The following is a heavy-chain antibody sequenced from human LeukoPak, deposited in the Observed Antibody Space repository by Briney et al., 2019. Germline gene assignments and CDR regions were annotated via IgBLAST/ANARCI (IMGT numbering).Heavy chain of an antibody. CDR3: ARASTTYCSSTSCYKRYYYYGMDV. J-gene: IGHJ6*02. D-gene: IGHD2-2*01. CDR2: INHSGST. Sequence: SETLSLTCAVYGGSFSGYYWSWIRQPPGKGLKWWGEINHSGSTNYNPSLKSRDTISVDTSKNQFSLKLSSVTAADTAVYYCARASTTYCSSTSCYKRYYYYGMDVWGQGTTVTVSS. V-gene: IGHV4-34*01. CDR1: GGSFSGYY.